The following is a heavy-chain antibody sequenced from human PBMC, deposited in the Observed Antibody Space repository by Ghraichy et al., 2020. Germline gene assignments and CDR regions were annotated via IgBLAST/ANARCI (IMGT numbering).Heavy chain of an antibody. CDR1: GFSFSTSW. CDR2: INPGGIEK. CDR3: ATSPTRDSRSSF. J-gene: IGHJ4*02. Sequence: GGSLRLSCAASGFSFSTSWMSWVRQVPGKGLEWVANINPGGIEKYYVDSVEGRFTMSRDNARNSLYIQMNSLRVEDTAVYYCATSPTRDSRSSFWGQGTLVTVSS. D-gene: IGHD3-22*01. V-gene: IGHV3-7*01.